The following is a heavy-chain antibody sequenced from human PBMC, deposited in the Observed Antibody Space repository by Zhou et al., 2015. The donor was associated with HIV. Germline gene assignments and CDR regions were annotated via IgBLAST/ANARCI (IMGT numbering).Heavy chain of an antibody. J-gene: IGHJ4*02. CDR1: GGTFSSYA. V-gene: IGHV1-69*01. D-gene: IGHD5-12*01. CDR3: AREGGRGYSGYVYYFDY. CDR2: IIPIFGTA. Sequence: QVQLVQSGAEVKKPGSSVKVSCKASGGTFSSYAISWVRQAPGQGLEWMGGIIPIFGTANYAQKFQGRVTITADESTSTAYMELSSLRSEDTAVYYCAREGGRGYSGYVYYFDYWGQGTLVTVSS.